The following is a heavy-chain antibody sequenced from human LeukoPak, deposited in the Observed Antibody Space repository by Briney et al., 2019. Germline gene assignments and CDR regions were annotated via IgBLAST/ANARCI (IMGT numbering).Heavy chain of an antibody. CDR3: ASSRGH. J-gene: IGHJ4*02. CDR1: GGSTSDSNYY. CDR2: IYNTVRT. V-gene: IGHV4-61*01. Sequence: PSETLSLTCSVSGGSTSDSNYYWNWVRQPPGKGQEWIGNIYNTVRTTYNPSLKSRVTISVDTSKDQFSLHLNSVTAADTAVYFCASSRGHWGQGTLVTVSS. D-gene: IGHD2-2*01.